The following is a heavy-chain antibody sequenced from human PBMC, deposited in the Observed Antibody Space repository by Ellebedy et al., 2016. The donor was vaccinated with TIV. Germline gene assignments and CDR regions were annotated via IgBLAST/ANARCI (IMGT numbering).Heavy chain of an antibody. CDR2: IWYDGSNK. CDR1: GFAFSSYG. J-gene: IGHJ4*02. CDR3: ARDSGVVTATFHFDY. D-gene: IGHD2-21*02. V-gene: IGHV3-33*01. Sequence: GESLKISCAASGFAFSSYGMHWVRQAPGKGLEWVAVIWYDGSNKYYADSVKGRFTISRDNSKNTLYLQMNSLRAEDTAVYYCARDSGVVTATFHFDYWGQGTLVTVSS.